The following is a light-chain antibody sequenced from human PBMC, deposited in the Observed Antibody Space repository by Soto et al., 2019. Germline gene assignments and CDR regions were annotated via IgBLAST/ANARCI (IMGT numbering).Light chain of an antibody. J-gene: IGKJ4*01. CDR3: NQYGTSSPS. V-gene: IGKV3-20*01. Sequence: EIVLTQSPGTLSLSPGERATLSCRASQSVTGTFLAWYQHRPGQAPRLLIYDTSRRASGIPDRFSGSGSGTDFTLTISILEPEDGAVYYCNQYGTSSPSFGGGTKVDIK. CDR2: DTS. CDR1: QSVTGTF.